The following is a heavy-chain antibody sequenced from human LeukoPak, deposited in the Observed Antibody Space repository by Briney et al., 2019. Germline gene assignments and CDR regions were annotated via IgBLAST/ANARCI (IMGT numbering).Heavy chain of an antibody. CDR1: GFTFSSYG. J-gene: IGHJ4*02. D-gene: IGHD3-22*01. CDR3: ARDLRSSGYYAFDY. Sequence: KPGGSLRLSCAASGFTFSSYGMNWVRQAPGKGLEWVSFISSSSSYIYYADSVKGRFTISRDNAKNSLYLQMNSLRAEDTAVYYCARDLRSSGYYAFDYWGQGTLVTVSS. V-gene: IGHV3-21*01. CDR2: ISSSSSYI.